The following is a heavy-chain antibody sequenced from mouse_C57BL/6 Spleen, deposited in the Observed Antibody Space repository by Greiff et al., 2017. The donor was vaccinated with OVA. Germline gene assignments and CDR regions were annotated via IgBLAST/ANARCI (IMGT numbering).Heavy chain of an antibody. V-gene: IGHV5-6*02. Sequence: EVKLVESGGDLVKPGGSLKLSCAASGFTFSSYGMSWVRQTPDKRLEWVATISSGGSYTYYPDSVKGRFTISRDNAKNTLYLQRSSLKSEDTAMYYCARRIVKSSMDYWGQGTSVTVSS. CDR3: ARRIVKSSMDY. D-gene: IGHD2-5*01. CDR2: ISSGGSYT. J-gene: IGHJ4*01. CDR1: GFTFSSYG.